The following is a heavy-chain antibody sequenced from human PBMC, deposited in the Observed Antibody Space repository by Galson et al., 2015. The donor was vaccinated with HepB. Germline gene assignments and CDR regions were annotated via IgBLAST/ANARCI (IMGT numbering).Heavy chain of an antibody. J-gene: IGHJ4*02. CDR2: ISSSSSTI. D-gene: IGHD6-19*01. CDR3: ARESSSGWKGFDY. V-gene: IGHV3-48*01. Sequence: SLRLSCAASGFTFSSYSMNWVRQAPGKGLEWVSYISSSSSTIYYADSVKGRFTISRDNAKNSLYLQMNSLRAEDTAVYYCARESSSGWKGFDYRGQGTLVTVSP. CDR1: GFTFSSYS.